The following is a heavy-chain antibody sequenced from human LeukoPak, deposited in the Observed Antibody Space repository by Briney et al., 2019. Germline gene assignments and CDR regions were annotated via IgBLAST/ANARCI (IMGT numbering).Heavy chain of an antibody. J-gene: IGHJ5*02. D-gene: IGHD2-15*01. V-gene: IGHV3-66*01. CDR3: ARAPPGYCSGGSCSRPLDL. CDR1: GFTVSSNY. Sequence: PGGSLRLSCAASGFTVSSNYMSWVRQAPGKGLEWVSVLYSGGSTYYADSVKGRFTISRDNSRNTLYLQMSSVRAEDTAVYYCARAPPGYCSGGSCSRPLDLWGQGTLVTVSS. CDR2: LYSGGST.